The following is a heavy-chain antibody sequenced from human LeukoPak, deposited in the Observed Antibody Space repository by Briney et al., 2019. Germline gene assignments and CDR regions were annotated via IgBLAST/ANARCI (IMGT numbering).Heavy chain of an antibody. CDR2: ISSSSSYI. Sequence: GGSLRLSCAASGFTFSSYSMNWVRQAPGKGLEWVSSISSSSSYIYYADSVKGRFTISRDNAKTSLYLQMNSLRAEDTAVYYCARASRGYSYGFESISGYYFDYWGQGTLVTVSS. D-gene: IGHD5-18*01. CDR1: GFTFSSYS. J-gene: IGHJ4*02. CDR3: ARASRGYSYGFESISGYYFDY. V-gene: IGHV3-21*01.